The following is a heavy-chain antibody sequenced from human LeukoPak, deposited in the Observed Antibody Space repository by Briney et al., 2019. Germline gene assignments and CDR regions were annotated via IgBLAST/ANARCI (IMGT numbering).Heavy chain of an antibody. V-gene: IGHV3-7*01. CDR1: GFTFSTYW. CDR3: ARDSSGYQ. D-gene: IGHD3-22*01. J-gene: IGHJ4*02. CDR2: IKEDGSEK. Sequence: GGSLRLSCAASGFTFSTYWMSWVRQAPGKGLEWVANIKEDGSEKYYGDSVRGRFTISRDNAKNSLYLGMNSLRVEDTAVYYCARDSSGYQWGQGTLVTVSS.